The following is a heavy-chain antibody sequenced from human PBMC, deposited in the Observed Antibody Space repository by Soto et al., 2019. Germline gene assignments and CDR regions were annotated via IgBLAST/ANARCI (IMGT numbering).Heavy chain of an antibody. Sequence: GGSLRLSCAASGFTFDDYAMHWVRQAPGKGLEWVSGISWDSGSIGYADSVKGRFTVSRDNAKNSLYLQMNSLRAEDTAFYYCAKVVSGYYYYYMDVWGKGTTVTVSS. D-gene: IGHD3-16*01. CDR2: ISWDSGSI. V-gene: IGHV3-9*01. CDR1: GFTFDDYA. CDR3: AKVVSGYYYYYMDV. J-gene: IGHJ6*03.